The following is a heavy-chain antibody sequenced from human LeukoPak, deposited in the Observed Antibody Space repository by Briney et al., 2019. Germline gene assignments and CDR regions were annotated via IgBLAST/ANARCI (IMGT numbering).Heavy chain of an antibody. CDR1: GGSISSGGYY. V-gene: IGHV4-31*03. J-gene: IGHJ6*02. D-gene: IGHD3-16*02. CDR3: ARGPSSFGGVIVAPYYYGMDV. Sequence: PSETLSLTCTVSGGSISSGGYYWSWIRQHPGKGLEWIGYIYYSGSTYYNPSLKSRVTISVDTSKNQFSLKLSSVAAADTAVYYCARGPSSFGGVIVAPYYYGMDVWGQGTTVTVSS. CDR2: IYYSGST.